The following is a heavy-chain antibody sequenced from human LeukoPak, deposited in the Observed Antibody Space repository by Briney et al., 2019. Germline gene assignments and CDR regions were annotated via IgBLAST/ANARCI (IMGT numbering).Heavy chain of an antibody. D-gene: IGHD1-26*01. Sequence: SQTLSLTCAISGDSVSSNSAAWNWIRQSPSRGLEWLGRTYYRSKWYNDYAVSVKSRIIINPDTSKNQFSLKLSSVTAADTAVYYCARDRVGATTSWFDPWGQGTLVTVSS. CDR3: ARDRVGATTSWFDP. CDR2: TYYRSKWYN. V-gene: IGHV6-1*01. J-gene: IGHJ5*02. CDR1: GDSVSSNSAA.